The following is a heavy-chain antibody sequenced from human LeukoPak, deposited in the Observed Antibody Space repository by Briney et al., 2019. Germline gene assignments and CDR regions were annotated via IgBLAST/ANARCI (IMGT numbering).Heavy chain of an antibody. CDR1: GGSISRYY. Sequence: SETLSLTCTVSGGSISRYYWSWIRQPPGKGLEWIGYKDYSGSTNYNRSLKSRVTISVDTSKNQFSLKLSSVTAADTAVYYCARGIRGVIDFDYWGQGTLVTVSS. J-gene: IGHJ4*02. V-gene: IGHV4-59*01. CDR3: ARGIRGVIDFDY. D-gene: IGHD3-10*01. CDR2: KDYSGST.